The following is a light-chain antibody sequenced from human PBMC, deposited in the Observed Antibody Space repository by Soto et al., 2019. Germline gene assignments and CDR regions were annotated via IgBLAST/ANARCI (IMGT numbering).Light chain of an antibody. CDR1: SGHSNYA. V-gene: IGLV4-69*01. J-gene: IGLJ7*01. CDR3: QTWGTGSAIVV. CDR2: VNSGGSH. Sequence: QPVLTQSPSASASLGASVKLTCTLSSGHSNYAIAWHQQQPEKGPRYLMKVNSGGSHIKGDGIPDRCSGSSSGAERYLFISSLQFEDEADYYCQTWGTGSAIVVFGGGTQLTVL.